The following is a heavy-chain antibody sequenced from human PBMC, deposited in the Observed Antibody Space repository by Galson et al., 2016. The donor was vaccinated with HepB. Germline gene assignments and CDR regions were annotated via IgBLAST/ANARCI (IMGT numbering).Heavy chain of an antibody. D-gene: IGHD6-6*01. CDR1: GFTFSNYW. Sequence: SLRLSCAASGFTFSNYWMAWARQAPGKGPEWVANIKQDGSEKYYVGSVKGRFTISRDNARNSVFLQMNSLRAEGTAGYYCATEFQLKALDIWGQGTMVTVSS. V-gene: IGHV3-7*01. CDR2: IKQDGSEK. J-gene: IGHJ3*02. CDR3: ATEFQLKALDI.